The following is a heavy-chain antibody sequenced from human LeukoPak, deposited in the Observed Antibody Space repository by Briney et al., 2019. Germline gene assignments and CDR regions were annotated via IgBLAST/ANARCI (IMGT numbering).Heavy chain of an antibody. CDR2: IIPIFGTA. CDR3: ARGGYDFWSGYLKD. V-gene: IGHV1-69*13. J-gene: IGHJ4*02. CDR1: GGTFSSYA. Sequence: PVASVKVSCKASGGTFSSYAISWVRQAPGQGLEWMGGIIPIFGTANYAQKFQGRVTITADESTSTAYMELSSLRSEDTAVYYCARGGYDFWSGYLKDWGQGTLVTVSS. D-gene: IGHD3-3*01.